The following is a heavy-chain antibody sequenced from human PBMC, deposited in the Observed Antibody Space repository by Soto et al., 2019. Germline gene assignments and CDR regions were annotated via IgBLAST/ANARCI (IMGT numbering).Heavy chain of an antibody. CDR2: VSAAGSTK. D-gene: IGHD5-18*01. CDR3: AKDLGYSYGGFFDY. Sequence: PVGSLRLSCAASGFIFSNYGMHWVRQAPGKGLEWVAVVSAAGSTKYYADFVKGRFTISRDNSKNTVFLQMNSLRAEDTAVYYCAKDLGYSYGGFFDYWGQGTLVTVSS. J-gene: IGHJ4*02. V-gene: IGHV3-30*18. CDR1: GFIFSNYG.